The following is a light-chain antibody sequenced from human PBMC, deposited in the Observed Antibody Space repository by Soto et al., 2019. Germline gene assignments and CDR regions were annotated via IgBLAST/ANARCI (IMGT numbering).Light chain of an antibody. CDR3: QQYKRWPPG. V-gene: IGKV3-15*01. J-gene: IGKJ4*01. CDR2: GAS. CDR1: QSVSSG. Sequence: EVVMTQSPATLSVSPGEGVTLSCRASQSVSSGLAWYQQKPGQAPRLLIYGASTRATGIPARFSGSGSETKFTLTIDSLQSEDFAVYYCQQYKRWPPGFGGGTKVEIK.